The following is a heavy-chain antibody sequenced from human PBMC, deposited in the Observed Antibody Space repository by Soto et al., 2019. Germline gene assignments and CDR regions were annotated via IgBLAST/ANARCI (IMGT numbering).Heavy chain of an antibody. J-gene: IGHJ4*02. Sequence: QVQVVQSGAEVKKPGASVKVSCKTSGYTFTNYHVHWVRQAPGQGLEWMGAINPNGGSTTYAQHLQGRVTMTSDSSTSIVYIEMGSLRSDDSAVYYCALPKNTLGWYNFWGQGTLVTVS. D-gene: IGHD6-19*01. CDR1: GYTFTNYH. CDR2: INPNGGST. V-gene: IGHV1-46*01. CDR3: ALPKNTLGWYNF.